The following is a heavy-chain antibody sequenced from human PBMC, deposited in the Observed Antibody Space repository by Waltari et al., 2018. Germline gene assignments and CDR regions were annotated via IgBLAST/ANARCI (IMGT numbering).Heavy chain of an antibody. J-gene: IGHJ6*02. V-gene: IGHV3-9*01. CDR1: GFTFDDYA. CDR3: AKEYGEKAIFGVVTLNYYYGMDV. CDR2: ISWNSGSI. Sequence: EVQLVESGGGLVQPGRSLRLSCAASGFTFDDYAMHWVRQAPGKGLAWVSGISWNSGSIGYADSVKDRFTISRDNAKDSRYLQMNSLRAEDTALYYCAKEYGEKAIFGVVTLNYYYGMDVWGQGTTVTVSS. D-gene: IGHD3-3*01.